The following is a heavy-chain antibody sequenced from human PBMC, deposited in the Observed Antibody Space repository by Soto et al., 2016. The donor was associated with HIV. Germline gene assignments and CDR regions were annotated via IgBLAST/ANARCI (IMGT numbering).Heavy chain of an antibody. Sequence: EVQLVESGGDLVQPGGSLRLSCAASGFNVSNNYMSWVRQAPGKGLEWVSVIYSGGNTYYADSVKGRFNISRDTSNNSLFLQMDSLRVEDTAVYYCARGGLGDLVGHFDYWGQGKPGHRLL. CDR1: GFNVSNNY. J-gene: IGHJ4*02. CDR3: ARGGLGDLVGHFDY. D-gene: IGHD3-16*01. V-gene: IGHV3-66*01. CDR2: IYSGGNT.